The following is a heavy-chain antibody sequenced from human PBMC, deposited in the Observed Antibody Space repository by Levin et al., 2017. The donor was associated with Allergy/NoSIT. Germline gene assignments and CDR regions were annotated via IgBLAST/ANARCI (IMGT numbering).Heavy chain of an antibody. CDR1: GFSFSNYA. D-gene: IGHD6-19*01. CDR2: ISDSGGST. Sequence: GGSLRLSCAASGFSFSNYAMSWVRQAPGKGLEWVSGISDSGGSTYYADSVKGRFTISRDNSKNTLCLQMNSLRAEDTAIYYCAKREGLAGYTSGRFDYWGQGTLVTVSS. V-gene: IGHV3-23*01. CDR3: AKREGLAGYTSGRFDY. J-gene: IGHJ4*02.